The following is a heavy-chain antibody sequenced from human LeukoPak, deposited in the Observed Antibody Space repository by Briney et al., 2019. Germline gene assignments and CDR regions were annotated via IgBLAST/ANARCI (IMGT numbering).Heavy chain of an antibody. CDR1: GFTFSNYW. Sequence: GGSLRLSCEASGFTFSNYWMHWVRQAPGKGPVWVSRIKSDGSSSRFADSVQGRFTISRDNGKNTLYLQMNSLRAEDTAVYYCARGGDSSNWYPGYFDYWGQGALVTVSS. D-gene: IGHD6-13*01. J-gene: IGHJ4*02. CDR2: IKSDGSSS. CDR3: ARGGDSSNWYPGYFDY. V-gene: IGHV3-74*01.